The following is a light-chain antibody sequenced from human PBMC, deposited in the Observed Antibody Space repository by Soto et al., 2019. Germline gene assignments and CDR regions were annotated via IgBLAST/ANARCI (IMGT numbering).Light chain of an antibody. Sequence: VFAQSPATLSLSPGERATLSCRASQSIRNLLAWYQQKPGQAPRLLIFEASSRATGVPARISGSGSGTDYTLTISSLEPEDFAVYYCQQYNNWPPLTFGGGTKVEIK. V-gene: IGKV3-11*01. J-gene: IGKJ4*01. CDR2: EAS. CDR3: QQYNNWPPLT. CDR1: QSIRNL.